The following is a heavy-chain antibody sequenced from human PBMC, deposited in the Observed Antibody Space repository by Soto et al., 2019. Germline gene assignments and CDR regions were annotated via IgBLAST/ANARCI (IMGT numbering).Heavy chain of an antibody. V-gene: IGHV4-59*08. CDR3: ARVATTPYYFDY. CDR2: IYYSGST. Sequence: SETLSLTCTVSGGSISSYYWSWIRQPPGKGLEWIGYIYYSGSTNYNPSLKSRVTISVDTSKNQFSLKLSSVTAADTAVYYCARVATTPYYFDYWGQGTLVTVSS. J-gene: IGHJ4*02. D-gene: IGHD1-1*01. CDR1: GGSISSYY.